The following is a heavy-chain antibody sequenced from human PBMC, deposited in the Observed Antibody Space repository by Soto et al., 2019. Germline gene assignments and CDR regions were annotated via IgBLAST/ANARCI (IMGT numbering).Heavy chain of an antibody. Sequence: QVQLVESGGGVVQPGRSLRLSCAASGFPFSRYGMHWVREAPGKALEWVAVISYDGSNKYYADSVKGRFTISRDNSKNTLYLQMNSLRAEDTAVYYCAKERYSSRSPDFDYWGQGTLVTVSS. V-gene: IGHV3-30*18. D-gene: IGHD6-13*01. CDR2: ISYDGSNK. CDR3: AKERYSSRSPDFDY. J-gene: IGHJ4*02. CDR1: GFPFSRYG.